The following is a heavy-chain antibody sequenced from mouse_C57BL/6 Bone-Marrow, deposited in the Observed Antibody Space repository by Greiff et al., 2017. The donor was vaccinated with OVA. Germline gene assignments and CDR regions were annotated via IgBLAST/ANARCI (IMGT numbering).Heavy chain of an antibody. D-gene: IGHD2-1*01. CDR1: GYSFTGYY. CDR3: ARSGIYYGNFYWYFHV. J-gene: IGHJ1*03. Sequence: EVQLQQSGPELVKPGASVKISCKASGYSFTGYYMNWVKQSPEKSLEWIGEINPSTGGTTYNQKFKAKATLTVDKSSSTAYMQLKSLTSEDSAVYYCARSGIYYGNFYWYFHVWGTGTTVTVSS. CDR2: INPSTGGT. V-gene: IGHV1-42*01.